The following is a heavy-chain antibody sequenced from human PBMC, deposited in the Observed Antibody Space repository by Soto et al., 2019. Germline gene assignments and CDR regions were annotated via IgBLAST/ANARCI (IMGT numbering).Heavy chain of an antibody. CDR3: AKDEHYGDYAGAFDI. CDR2: ISYDGSNK. J-gene: IGHJ3*02. Sequence: GGSLRLSCAASGFTFSSYGMHWVRQAPGKGLEWVAVISYDGSNKYYADSVKGRFTISRDNSKNTLYLQMNSLRAEDTAVYYCAKDEHYGDYAGAFDIWGQGTMVTVSS. D-gene: IGHD4-17*01. V-gene: IGHV3-30*18. CDR1: GFTFSSYG.